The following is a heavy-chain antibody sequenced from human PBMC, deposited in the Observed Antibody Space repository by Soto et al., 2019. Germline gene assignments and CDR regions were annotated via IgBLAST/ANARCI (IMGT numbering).Heavy chain of an antibody. CDR2: ISAYNGNT. V-gene: IGHV1-18*01. Sequence: QVQLVQSGAEVKKPGASVKVSCKASGYTFSSYAISWVRQAPGQGLEWMGWISAYNGNTNYAQKLQGRVTMTTDTATGTAYKELRSLRSDDTAVYYFAQDGPTSDHWGQGTLVTVSS. CDR1: GYTFSSYA. J-gene: IGHJ4*02. CDR3: AQDGPTSDH.